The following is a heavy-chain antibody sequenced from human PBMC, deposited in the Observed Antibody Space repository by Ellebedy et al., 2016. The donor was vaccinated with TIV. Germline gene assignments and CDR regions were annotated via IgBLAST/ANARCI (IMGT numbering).Heavy chain of an antibody. CDR2: ISYDGSNK. CDR3: AKVSADGGSCPDY. V-gene: IGHV3-30*18. J-gene: IGHJ4*02. CDR1: GFTFSSYG. D-gene: IGHD2-15*01. Sequence: GGSLRLSXAASGFTFSSYGMHWVRQAPGKGLEWVAVISYDGSNKYYADSVKGRFTISRDNSKNTLYLQMNSLRAEDTAVYYCAKVSADGGSCPDYWGQGTLVTVSS.